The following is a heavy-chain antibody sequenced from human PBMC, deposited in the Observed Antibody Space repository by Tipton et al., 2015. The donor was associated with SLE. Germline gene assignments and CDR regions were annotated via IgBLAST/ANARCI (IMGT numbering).Heavy chain of an antibody. CDR3: ASGLAAADFDY. D-gene: IGHD6-13*01. V-gene: IGHV4-61*09. J-gene: IGHJ4*02. CDR1: GGSISSGSYY. CDR2: IYTSEST. Sequence: LRLSCTVSGGSISSGSYYWSWIRQPAGKGLEWIGHIYTSESTNYNPSPKSRVTISVDTSKNQFSLKLSSVTAADTAVYYCASGLAAADFDYWGQGTLVTVSS.